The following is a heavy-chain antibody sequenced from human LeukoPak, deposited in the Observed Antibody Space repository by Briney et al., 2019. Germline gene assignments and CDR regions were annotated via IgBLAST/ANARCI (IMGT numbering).Heavy chain of an antibody. CDR1: GFTVSSNH. CDR2: IYSWGST. J-gene: IGHJ4*02. V-gene: IGHV3-66*01. D-gene: IGHD3-10*01. CDR3: VRDNPNYGSGRYYCDY. Sequence: GGSLRLSCAASGFTVSSNHMSGVRQAPGKGREWVSVIYSWGSTYYAGSCKGRFAISRDISKNTRYLQMKSQSAAEKAVYYCVRDNPNYGSGRYYCDYWGQGTLVTVSS.